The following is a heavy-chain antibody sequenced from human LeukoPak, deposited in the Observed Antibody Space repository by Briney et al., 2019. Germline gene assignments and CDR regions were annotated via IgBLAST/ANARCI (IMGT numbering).Heavy chain of an antibody. CDR1: GAPVNNYY. Sequence: SETLSLTCTVSGAPVNNYYWGWIRQPPGKGLEWIGYIYYSGNTNYNPSLKSRLTISVDTAKNQFSLKMSSVTAADTAVYYCARHTYTVYGTYYLDNWGQGTLVTVSS. J-gene: IGHJ4*02. V-gene: IGHV4-59*08. D-gene: IGHD3-16*01. CDR3: ARHTYTVYGTYYLDN. CDR2: IYYSGNT.